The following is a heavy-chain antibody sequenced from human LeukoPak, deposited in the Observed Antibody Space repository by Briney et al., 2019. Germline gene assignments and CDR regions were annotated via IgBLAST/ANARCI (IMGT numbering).Heavy chain of an antibody. CDR1: GGSISRSSYY. CDR3: ARVEYSSNLCWFDP. J-gene: IGHJ5*02. Sequence: SETLSLTCTVSGGSISRSSYYWDWIRQPPGKGLEWIGSIYYSGSSYCNSSLKSRVTISVDTSKNQFSLKVRSVTTADTAVYYCARVEYSSNLCWFDPWGQGTLVTVSS. CDR2: IYYSGSS. V-gene: IGHV4-39*07. D-gene: IGHD6-19*01.